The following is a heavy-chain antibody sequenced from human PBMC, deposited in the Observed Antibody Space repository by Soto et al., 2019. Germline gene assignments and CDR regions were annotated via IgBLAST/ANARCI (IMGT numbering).Heavy chain of an antibody. J-gene: IGHJ4*02. Sequence: GGSLILSCSSSGFTFSSYSMHWVRQAPGKGLEWVAVLSYDGINKYYADSVKGRFTISRDNSKNTLYLQMNSLRAEDTAVYYCARKHDFWNGYFDYWGQRTLLTVSS. CDR2: LSYDGINK. CDR1: GFTFSSYS. CDR3: ARKHDFWNGYFDY. D-gene: IGHD3-3*01. V-gene: IGHV3-30-3*01.